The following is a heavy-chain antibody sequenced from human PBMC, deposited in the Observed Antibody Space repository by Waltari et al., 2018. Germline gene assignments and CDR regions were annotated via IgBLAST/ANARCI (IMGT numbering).Heavy chain of an antibody. D-gene: IGHD5-12*01. CDR1: GFTFSSYG. CDR2: ISYDGSNK. J-gene: IGHJ4*02. V-gene: IGHV3-30*18. CDR3: AKGVWGYSGYDPTGLDY. Sequence: QVQLVESGGGVVQPGRSLRLSCAASGFTFSSYGMHWVRQAPGKGLEWVAVISYDGSNKYYADSVKGRFTISRDNSKNTLYLQMNSLRVEDTAVYYCAKGVWGYSGYDPTGLDYWGQGTLVTVSS.